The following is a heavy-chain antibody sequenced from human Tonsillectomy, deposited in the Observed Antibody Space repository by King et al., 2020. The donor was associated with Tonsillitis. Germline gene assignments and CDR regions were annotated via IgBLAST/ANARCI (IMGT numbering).Heavy chain of an antibody. CDR1: SFIFSNYA. CDR3: AKEKGAGYYDSGRGAFDI. D-gene: IGHD3-22*01. Sequence: VQLVESGGGLVKPGGSLRLSCATSSFIFSNYALTWVRQAPGKGLEWFSSTSSSSSRIFYADSVKGVFTITRDSAKNSLFLQMNSLRVEDTAVYYCAKEKGAGYYDSGRGAFDIWGQGTMVTVSS. V-gene: IGHV3-21*01. J-gene: IGHJ3*02. CDR2: TSSSSSRI.